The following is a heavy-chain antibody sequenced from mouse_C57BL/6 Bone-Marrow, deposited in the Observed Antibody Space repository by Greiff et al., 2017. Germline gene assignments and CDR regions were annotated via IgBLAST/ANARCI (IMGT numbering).Heavy chain of an antibody. D-gene: IGHD1-1*01. Sequence: EVQVVESGGGLVKPGGSLKLSCAASGFTFSSYTMSWVRQTPEKRLEWVATISGGGGNTYYPDSVKGRFTISRDNAKNTLYLQMSSLRSEDTALYYWARSDYYGPDYWGQGTTLTVSS. V-gene: IGHV5-9*01. CDR2: ISGGGGNT. J-gene: IGHJ2*01. CDR1: GFTFSSYT. CDR3: ARSDYYGPDY.